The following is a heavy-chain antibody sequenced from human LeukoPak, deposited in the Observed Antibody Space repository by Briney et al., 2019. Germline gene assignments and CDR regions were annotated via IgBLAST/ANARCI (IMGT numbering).Heavy chain of an antibody. CDR1: GGSISSYY. J-gene: IGHJ4*02. CDR2: IYYGGST. Sequence: SETLSLTCTVSGGSISSYYWSWIRQPPGKGLEWIGYIYYGGSTNYNPSLKSRVTISVDTSKNQFSLKLSSVTAADTAVYYCARGGRNTAMVIDYWGQGTLVTVSS. CDR3: ARGGRNTAMVIDY. D-gene: IGHD5-18*01. V-gene: IGHV4-59*01.